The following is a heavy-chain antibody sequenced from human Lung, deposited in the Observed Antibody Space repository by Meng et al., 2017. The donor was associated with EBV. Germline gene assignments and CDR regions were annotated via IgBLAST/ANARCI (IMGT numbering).Heavy chain of an antibody. J-gene: IGHJ5*02. Sequence: QVQLQQWGAGLLKPSETLSLTCAVYSTSFSGYFWTWIRQPPGKGLEWIGEIYHSGSTNYNPSLKSRVTISMDTSKNQFSLKLSSVTAADTAVYYCARERDTRWFDPWGRGTLVTVSS. CDR1: STSFSGYF. CDR3: ARERDTRWFDP. V-gene: IGHV4-34*01. CDR2: IYHSGST. D-gene: IGHD5-18*01.